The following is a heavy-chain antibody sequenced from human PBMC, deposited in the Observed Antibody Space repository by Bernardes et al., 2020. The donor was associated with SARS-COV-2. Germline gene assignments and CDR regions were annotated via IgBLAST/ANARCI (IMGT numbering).Heavy chain of an antibody. Sequence: SETLSLTCTISGGSINSGHHYWGWIRQSPGKGPEWIGSISYSGTTYYNPSLRGRLTMSVDTSKNLFSLKLTSVTAADTAVYYCVGDSADDDPPPLFWGQGTLGIVYS. V-gene: IGHV4-39*01. D-gene: IGHD1-1*01. J-gene: IGHJ4*02. CDR3: VGDSADDDPPPLF. CDR2: ISYSGTT. CDR1: GGSINSGHHY.